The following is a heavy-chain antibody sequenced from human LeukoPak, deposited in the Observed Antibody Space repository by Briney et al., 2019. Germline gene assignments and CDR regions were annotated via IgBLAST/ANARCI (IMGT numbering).Heavy chain of an antibody. Sequence: ASVKVSCKASGGTFSSYTISWVRQAPGQGLEWMGRIIPILGIANYAQKFQGRVTITADKSTSTAYMELSSLRSEDTAVYYCARVDCSSTSCYTEWFDPWGQGTLVTVSS. CDR1: GGTFSSYT. CDR2: IIPILGIA. V-gene: IGHV1-69*02. D-gene: IGHD2-2*02. CDR3: ARVDCSSTSCYTEWFDP. J-gene: IGHJ5*02.